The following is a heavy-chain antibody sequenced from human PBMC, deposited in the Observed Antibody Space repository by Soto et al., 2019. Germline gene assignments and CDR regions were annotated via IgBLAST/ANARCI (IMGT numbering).Heavy chain of an antibody. CDR3: AKPQTYYDFWSGYPAAFDY. CDR2: ISGSGGST. V-gene: IGHV3-23*01. CDR1: GFTFSSYA. J-gene: IGHJ4*02. D-gene: IGHD3-3*01. Sequence: PGGSLRLSCAASGFTFSSYAMSWVRQAPGKGLEWVSAISGSGGSTYYADSVKGRFTISRDNSKNTLYLQMNSLRAEDTAVYYCAKPQTYYDFWSGYPAAFDYWGQGTLVTSPQ.